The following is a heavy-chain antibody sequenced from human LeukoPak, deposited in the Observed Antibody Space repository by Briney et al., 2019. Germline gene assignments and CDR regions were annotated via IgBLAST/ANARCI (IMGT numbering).Heavy chain of an antibody. CDR3: ATGVLLWFGVPFDY. J-gene: IGHJ4*02. CDR2: FDPEDGET. CDR1: GYTLTELS. Sequence: ASVKVSCKVSGYTLTELSMHWVRQAPGKGLEWMGGFDPEDGETIYAQKFQGRVTMTEDTSTDTAYMELSSLRSEDTAVYYCATGVLLWFGVPFDYWGQGTLVIVSS. V-gene: IGHV1-24*01. D-gene: IGHD3-10*01.